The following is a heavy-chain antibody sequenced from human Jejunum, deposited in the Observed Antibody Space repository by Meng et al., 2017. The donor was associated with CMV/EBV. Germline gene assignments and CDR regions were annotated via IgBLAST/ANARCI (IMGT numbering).Heavy chain of an antibody. V-gene: IGHV3-30-3*01. Sequence: FRNYAIHWVRQAPGKGLEWVAVISYHGDNIYYEDSVRGRFTISRDNSKNTLYLQINSLRAEDTAMYYCARDRRGGGGIIIDAFDIWGQGTLVTVSS. CDR3: ARDRRGGGGIIIDAFDI. CDR2: ISYHGDNI. CDR1: FRNYA. D-gene: IGHD3-10*01. J-gene: IGHJ3*02.